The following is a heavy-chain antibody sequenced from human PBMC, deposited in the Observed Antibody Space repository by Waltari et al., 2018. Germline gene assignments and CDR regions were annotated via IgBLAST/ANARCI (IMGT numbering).Heavy chain of an antibody. CDR2: MNPNSCNT. D-gene: IGHD3-10*01. J-gene: IGHJ6*02. Sequence: QVQLVQSGAEVKKPGASVKVSCKASGYTFPSYDINWVRSATGQGLEWMGWMNPNSCNTGYAQKFQGRVTITRNTSISTAYMELSSLRSEDTAVYYCARSVWFGTYIRPGDYYGMDVWGQGTTVTVSS. CDR3: ARSVWFGTYIRPGDYYGMDV. CDR1: GYTFPSYD. V-gene: IGHV1-8*01.